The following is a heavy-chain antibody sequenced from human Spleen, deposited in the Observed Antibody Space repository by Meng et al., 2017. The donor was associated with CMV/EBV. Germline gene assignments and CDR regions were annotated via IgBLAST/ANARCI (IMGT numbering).Heavy chain of an antibody. CDR3: ARSQEESIFGEVLSCMFYH. V-gene: IGHV1-2*02. J-gene: IGHJ4*02. CDR2: INPNSGDT. Sequence: FTAYYIHWVRQAPGQGLEWMGWINPNSGDTNSARKFQASVTMTRDTSISTVYMELSGLTSDDTALYYCARSQEESIFGEVLSCMFYHWGQGTLVTVSS. CDR1: FTAYY. D-gene: IGHD3-3*01.